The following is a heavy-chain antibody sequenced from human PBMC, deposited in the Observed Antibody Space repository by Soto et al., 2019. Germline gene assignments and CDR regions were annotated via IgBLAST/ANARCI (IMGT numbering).Heavy chain of an antibody. J-gene: IGHJ4*02. CDR2: IYYSGST. D-gene: IGHD3-3*01. Sequence: PSETLSLTCTVSGGSISSSSYYWGWIRQPPGKGLEWIGSIYYSGSTYYNPSLKSRVTISVDTSKNQFSLKLSSVTAADTAVYYCARLSRYNEFWSRYWAPVDYWGQGTLVTVSS. V-gene: IGHV4-39*01. CDR1: GGSISSSSYY. CDR3: ARLSRYNEFWSRYWAPVDY.